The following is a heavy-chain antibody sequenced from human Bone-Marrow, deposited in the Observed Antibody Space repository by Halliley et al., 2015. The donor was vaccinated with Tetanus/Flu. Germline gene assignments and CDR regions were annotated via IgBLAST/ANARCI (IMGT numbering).Heavy chain of an antibody. CDR2: IYHSGST. CDR1: NGSISSNNW. V-gene: IGHV4-4*02. CDR3: ARDQGGVNAPFDY. D-gene: IGHD2-8*02. J-gene: IGHJ4*02. Sequence: LVQPSGTLSLTCAVSNGSISSNNWWNWVRQPPGKRLEWIGEIYHSGSTNYNPSLKSRVTISLDKSRSQFSLKLRSVTAADTAMYYCARDQGGVNAPFDYWGQGILITVSS.